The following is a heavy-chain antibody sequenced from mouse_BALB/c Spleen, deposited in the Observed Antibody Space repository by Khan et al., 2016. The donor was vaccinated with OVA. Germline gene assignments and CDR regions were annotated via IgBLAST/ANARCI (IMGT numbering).Heavy chain of an antibody. D-gene: IGHD1-1*01. V-gene: IGHV3-2*02. J-gene: IGHJ2*01. CDR3: ARGNYYGYYFDY. CDR1: GYSITSGYA. CDR2: ISYSGVP. Sequence: VQLKQSGPGLVKPSQSLSLTCTVTGYSITSGYAWNWIRQFPGNKLEWMGYISYSGVPSYTPSLKSRISITRATSKNQFFLQLNSVTTEDTATYYCARGNYYGYYFDYWGQGTTLTVSS.